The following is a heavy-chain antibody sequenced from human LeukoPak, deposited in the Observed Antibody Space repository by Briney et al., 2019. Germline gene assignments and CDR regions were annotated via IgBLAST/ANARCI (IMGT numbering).Heavy chain of an antibody. CDR2: IYYSGST. CDR1: GGSISRYY. Sequence: SETLSLTCTVSGGSISRYYWSWIRQPPGKGLEWIGYIYYSGSTNYNPSLKSRVTISVDTSKNQFSLKLSSVTAADTAVYYCARRGRNNWFDPWGQGTLVTVSS. D-gene: IGHD1-26*01. CDR3: ARRGRNNWFDP. J-gene: IGHJ5*02. V-gene: IGHV4-59*08.